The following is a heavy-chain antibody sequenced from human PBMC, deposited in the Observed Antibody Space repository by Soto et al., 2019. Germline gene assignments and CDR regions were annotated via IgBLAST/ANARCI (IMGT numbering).Heavy chain of an antibody. CDR3: ARRTTGTTFSHFRFDP. CDR1: GYTFASYG. CDR2: ISVYNDKT. J-gene: IGHJ5*02. Sequence: ASVKVSCKASGYTFASYGISWVRQAPGQGLEWMGWISVYNDKTNYAQRLQGRVIMTTDTSTSTAYMELRSLRSDDTAVYYCARRTTGTTFSHFRFDPWGQGTLVTV. D-gene: IGHD1-1*01. V-gene: IGHV1-18*01.